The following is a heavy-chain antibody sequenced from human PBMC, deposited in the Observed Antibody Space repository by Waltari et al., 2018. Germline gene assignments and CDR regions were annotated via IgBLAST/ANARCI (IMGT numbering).Heavy chain of an antibody. Sequence: EVQLLESGGGLVQPGGSLRLSCAASGFTFSSYAMSWVRQAPGKGLEWVSAISGSGGSTYYADSVKGRFTISRDNSKNTLYLQMNSLRAEDTAVYYCAKDEDYDILTGYFILFDYWGQGTLVTVSS. J-gene: IGHJ4*02. D-gene: IGHD3-9*01. CDR1: GFTFSSYA. CDR3: AKDEDYDILTGYFILFDY. CDR2: ISGSGGST. V-gene: IGHV3-23*01.